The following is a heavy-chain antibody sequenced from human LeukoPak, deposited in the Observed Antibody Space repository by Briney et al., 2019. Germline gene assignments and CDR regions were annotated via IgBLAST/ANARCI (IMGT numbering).Heavy chain of an antibody. J-gene: IGHJ4*02. CDR2: IYYSGST. CDR3: AKRDDRGGNLVDL. CDR1: GGSILSGSHY. D-gene: IGHD3-22*01. Sequence: PSETLSLTCTVSGGSILSGSHYWAWIRQPPGKGLEWIGSIYYSGSTYYNPSLENRVTISIDTSKNHFSLKLSSLSAADTSVYYCAKRDDRGGNLVDLWGQGTLVTVS. V-gene: IGHV4-39*02.